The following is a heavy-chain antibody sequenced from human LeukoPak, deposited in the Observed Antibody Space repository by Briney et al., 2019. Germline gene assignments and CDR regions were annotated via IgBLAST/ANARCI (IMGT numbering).Heavy chain of an antibody. CDR3: ARHGPGGRITIFGVVIPPPHRFDY. CDR2: IYYSGST. V-gene: IGHV4-39*01. J-gene: IGHJ4*02. D-gene: IGHD3-3*01. CDR1: GFTFNSYA. Sequence: PGGSLRLSCAASGFTFNSYAMTWVRQPPGKGLEWIGSIYYSGSTYYNPSLKSRVTISVDTSKNQFSLKLSSVTAADTAVYYCARHGPGGRITIFGVVIPPPHRFDYWGQGTLVTVSS.